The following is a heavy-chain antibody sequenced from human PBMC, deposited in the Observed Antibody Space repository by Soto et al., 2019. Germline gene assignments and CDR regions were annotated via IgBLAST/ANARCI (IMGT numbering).Heavy chain of an antibody. V-gene: IGHV4-30-2*02. D-gene: IGHD6-13*01. CDR1: GGSISSGGYS. CDR2: IYHSGST. J-gene: IGHJ6*02. CDR3: ASSNIAAAGFYYYGMDV. Sequence: PSETLSLTCAVSGGSISSGGYSWSRIRQPPGKGLEWIGYIYHSGSTYYNPSLKSRVTISVDRSKNQFSLKLSSVTAADTAVYYCASSNIAAAGFYYYGMDVWGRGTTVTVSS.